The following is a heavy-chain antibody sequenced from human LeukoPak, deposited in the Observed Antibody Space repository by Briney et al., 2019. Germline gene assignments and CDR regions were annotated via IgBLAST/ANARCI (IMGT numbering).Heavy chain of an antibody. CDR2: INPNSGGT. Sequence: ASVKVSCKASGGTFSSYAISWVRQAPGQGLEWMGRINPNSGGTNYAQKFQGRVTMTRDTSISTAYMELSRLRSDDTAVYYCARVLEAGSDYWGQGTLVTVSS. D-gene: IGHD1-1*01. J-gene: IGHJ4*02. CDR3: ARVLEAGSDY. V-gene: IGHV1-2*06. CDR1: GGTFSSYA.